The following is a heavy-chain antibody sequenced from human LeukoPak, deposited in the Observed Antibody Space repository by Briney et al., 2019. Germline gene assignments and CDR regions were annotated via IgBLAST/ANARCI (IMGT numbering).Heavy chain of an antibody. V-gene: IGHV1-2*02. CDR3: ARGSQIFGGYNWFDP. CDR1: GYTFTGYY. D-gene: IGHD3-3*01. J-gene: IGHJ5*02. Sequence: ASVKVSCKASGYTFTGYYMHWVRQAPGQGLEWMGWINPNSGGTNYAQKFQGRVTMTRDTSISTAYLELSRLRSDDTAVYYCARGSQIFGGYNWFDPWGQGTLVTVSS. CDR2: INPNSGGT.